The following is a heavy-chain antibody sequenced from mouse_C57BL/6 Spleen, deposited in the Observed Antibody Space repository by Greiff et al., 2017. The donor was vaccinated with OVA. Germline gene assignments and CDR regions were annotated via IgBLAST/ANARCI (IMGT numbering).Heavy chain of an antibody. CDR2: ISRGSSTI. D-gene: IGHD1-1*01. V-gene: IGHV5-17*01. Sequence: EVKLVESGGGLVKPGGSLKLSCAASGFTFSDSGMHWVRQAPEKGLAWVAYISRGSSTIYYAATVKGRFTISRDNAKNTLFLQMTSLRAEDTAMYYCAKDSITTVVATTMDYWGQGTSGTVAS. J-gene: IGHJ4*01. CDR3: AKDSITTVVATTMDY. CDR1: GFTFSDSG.